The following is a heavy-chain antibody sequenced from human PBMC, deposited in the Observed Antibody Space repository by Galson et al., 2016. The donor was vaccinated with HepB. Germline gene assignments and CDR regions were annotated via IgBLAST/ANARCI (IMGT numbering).Heavy chain of an antibody. Sequence: SVKVSCKASGYTFTGYYMHWVRQAPGQGLEWMGWINPNSGGTNYAQKFQGRVTMTRDTSISTAYMELSRLRSDDTAVYYCAIYEWLRSTFDYWGQGTLVTVSS. J-gene: IGHJ4*02. CDR1: GYTFTGYY. CDR3: AIYEWLRSTFDY. V-gene: IGHV1-2*02. CDR2: INPNSGGT. D-gene: IGHD5-12*01.